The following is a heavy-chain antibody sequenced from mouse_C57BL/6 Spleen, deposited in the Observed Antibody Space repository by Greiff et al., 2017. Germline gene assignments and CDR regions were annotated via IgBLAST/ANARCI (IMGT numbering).Heavy chain of an antibody. CDR3: ARSLGLDY. Sequence: VQLQASGAELVKPGTSVKISCKASGYAFSSYWMNWVKQRPGKGLAWSGQLYPGDGDTNYNGKFKGKATLTADKASSTAYMQLISLTSEDSAVYCCARSLGLDYWGQGTTLTVSS. CDR1: GYAFSSYW. J-gene: IGHJ2*01. CDR2: LYPGDGDT. D-gene: IGHD4-1*01. V-gene: IGHV1-80*01.